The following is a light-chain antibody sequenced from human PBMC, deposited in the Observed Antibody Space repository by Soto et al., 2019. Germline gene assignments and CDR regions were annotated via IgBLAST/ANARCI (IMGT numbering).Light chain of an antibody. CDR1: RSNIGTKY. Sequence: QSVLTQPPSASGTPGQRVTISCSGSRSNIGTKYVYWSKQLPGTAPKLLIYCNDQRPSGVPDRLSGSKSGTSASLAISGLRSEDESDYYCATRDNSLSRWVFGGGTKVTVL. J-gene: IGLJ3*02. V-gene: IGLV1-47*02. CDR3: ATRDNSLSRWV. CDR2: CND.